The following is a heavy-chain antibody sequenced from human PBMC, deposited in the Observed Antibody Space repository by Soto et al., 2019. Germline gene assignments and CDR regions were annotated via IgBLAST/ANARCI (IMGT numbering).Heavy chain of an antibody. Sequence: PGGSLRLSCAASGFTFSSYSMNWVRQAPGKGLEWVSYISSSSSTIYYADSVKGRFTISRDNAKNSLYLQMNSLRDEDTAVYYCARKKDEVLLWSGESRYYFDYWGQGTLVTVSS. CDR3: ARKKDEVLLWSGESRYYFDY. CDR2: ISSSSSTI. D-gene: IGHD3-10*01. V-gene: IGHV3-48*02. J-gene: IGHJ4*02. CDR1: GFTFSSYS.